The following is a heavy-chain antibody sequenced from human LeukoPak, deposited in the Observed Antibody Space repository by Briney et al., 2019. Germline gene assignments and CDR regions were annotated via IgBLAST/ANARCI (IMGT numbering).Heavy chain of an antibody. CDR1: GFTFSSYG. CDR3: ARDPRGPTGYDSSRRDTFEY. V-gene: IGHV3-30*03. Sequence: SGGSLRLSCAASGFTFSSYGMHWVRQAPGKGLEWVGVILFDGDMKYYADSVKGRFTISRDNSQSTLYLQMNSLTIEDTAVYYCARDPRGPTGYDSSRRDTFEYWGQGTLVTVSS. J-gene: IGHJ4*02. D-gene: IGHD3-22*01. CDR2: ILFDGDMK.